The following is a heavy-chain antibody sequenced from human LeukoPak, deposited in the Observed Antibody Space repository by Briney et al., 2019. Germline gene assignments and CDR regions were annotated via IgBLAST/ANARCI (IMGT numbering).Heavy chain of an antibody. D-gene: IGHD5-18*01. CDR3: AKDSGYSYGYGMDV. Sequence: GRSLRLSCAASGFTFSSYCMHWVRQAPGKGLEWVAVISYDGSNKYYADSVKGRFTISRDNSKNTLYLQMNSLRAEDTAVYYCAKDSGYSYGYGMDVWGQGTTVTVSS. CDR1: GFTFSSYC. V-gene: IGHV3-30*18. J-gene: IGHJ6*02. CDR2: ISYDGSNK.